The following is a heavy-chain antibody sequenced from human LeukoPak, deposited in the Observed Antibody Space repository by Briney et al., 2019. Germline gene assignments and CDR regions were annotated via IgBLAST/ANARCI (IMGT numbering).Heavy chain of an antibody. V-gene: IGHV3-30*02. D-gene: IGHD3-3*01. CDR2: IQYDGSNK. Sequence: GGSLRLSCAASGFTFSSYGRHWVRQAPGKGLECVAFIQYDGSNKYYTDSVKGRFTISRDNSKNTLYLQMNSLRPEDTAVYYCAKITIFGVGIDYWGQGTLVTVSS. CDR1: GFTFSSYG. J-gene: IGHJ4*02. CDR3: AKITIFGVGIDY.